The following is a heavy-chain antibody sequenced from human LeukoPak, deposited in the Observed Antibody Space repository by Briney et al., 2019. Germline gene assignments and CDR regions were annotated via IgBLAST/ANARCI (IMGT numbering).Heavy chain of an antibody. CDR3: AREITIFGVPYFDY. CDR2: IYTSGST. V-gene: IGHV4-4*07. D-gene: IGHD3-3*01. Sequence: PSETLSLTCTVSGGSISSYYWSWIRQPAGKGLEWIGRIYTSGSTYYNPSLKSRVTISVDRSKNQFSLKLSSVTAADTAVYYCAREITIFGVPYFDYWGQGTLVTVSS. J-gene: IGHJ4*02. CDR1: GGSISSYY.